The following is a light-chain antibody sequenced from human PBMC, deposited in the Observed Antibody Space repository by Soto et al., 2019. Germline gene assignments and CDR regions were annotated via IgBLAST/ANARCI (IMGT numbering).Light chain of an antibody. J-gene: IGKJ1*01. V-gene: IGKV3-20*01. CDR1: QSVSSSY. Sequence: TQSPGTLSLSPGERATLSCRASQSVSSSYLAWYQQKPGQAPRLLIYGASSRATGIPDRFSGTGSGTDFTLTISRLEPGDFAVYYCQQYDSSPKTFGQGTKVDIK. CDR3: QQYDSSPKT. CDR2: GAS.